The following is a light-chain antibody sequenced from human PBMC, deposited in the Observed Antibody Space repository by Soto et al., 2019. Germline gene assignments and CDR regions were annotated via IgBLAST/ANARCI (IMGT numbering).Light chain of an antibody. V-gene: IGKV3-20*01. CDR3: QQFGTSPA. CDR2: GVS. Sequence: EIVLTQSPGTLSLSPGERAILSCRASQRVGSSSLAWYQQRPGQAPRLLIYGVSTRATGIPDRFSGSGSGTAFTLPISRLEFEDFAVYFCQQFGTSPAFGGGTKVEIK. J-gene: IGKJ4*01. CDR1: QRVGSSS.